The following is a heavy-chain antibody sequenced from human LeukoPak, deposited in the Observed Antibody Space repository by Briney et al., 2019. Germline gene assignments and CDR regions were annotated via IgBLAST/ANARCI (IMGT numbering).Heavy chain of an antibody. V-gene: IGHV1-46*01. CDR2: INPNGGST. Sequence: ASVKVSCKASGYTLTSYYIHWVRQAPGQGLEWMGIINPNGGSTSYPQKFQGRVTLTRDTSTSTVYMELSSLRSEDTAVYYCARDGDSTAYYLYWGQGTLVTVSS. CDR3: ARDGDSTAYYLY. J-gene: IGHJ1*01. CDR1: GYTLTSYY. D-gene: IGHD3-22*01.